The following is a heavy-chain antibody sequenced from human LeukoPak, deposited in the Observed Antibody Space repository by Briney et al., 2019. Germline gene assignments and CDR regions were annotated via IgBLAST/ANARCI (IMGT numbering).Heavy chain of an antibody. Sequence: ETLSLTCTVSGGTMSGYYWSWIRQPPGKGPELIGYIHSTGNTGYNPSLKSRVTISVDTSKNQFSLGLRSVTTADTAVYYCARGGWSIDFWGRGTLVTVSS. CDR3: ARGGWSIDF. J-gene: IGHJ2*01. D-gene: IGHD2-15*01. CDR2: IHSTGNT. CDR1: GGTMSGYY. V-gene: IGHV4-59*01.